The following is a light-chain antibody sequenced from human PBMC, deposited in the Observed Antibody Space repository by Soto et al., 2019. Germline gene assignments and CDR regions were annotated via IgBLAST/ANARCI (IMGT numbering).Light chain of an antibody. Sequence: QSVLTQPASVSGSPGQSITISCTGTNSDVGTYNLVSWYQQHPGKAPKLMIYEVSKRPSGVSNRFSGSKSGNTASLTISGLQAEDEADYYCCSYAGSSTYVFGTGTKLTVL. V-gene: IGLV2-23*02. CDR1: NSDVGTYNL. J-gene: IGLJ1*01. CDR2: EVS. CDR3: CSYAGSSTYV.